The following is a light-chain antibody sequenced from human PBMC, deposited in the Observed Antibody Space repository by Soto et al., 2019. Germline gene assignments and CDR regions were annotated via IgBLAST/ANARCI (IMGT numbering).Light chain of an antibody. V-gene: IGKV3-11*01. CDR1: QSASSY. CDR2: DAS. CDR3: QQRSSWIT. Sequence: IVLTQSPATLSLWPGETAILSCRASQSASSYLSWYQQKPGQAPRLLIYDASSRAPGVPARFSGSGSGTDFTLTISSLEPEDFALYYCQQRSSWITFGQGTRLEIE. J-gene: IGKJ5*01.